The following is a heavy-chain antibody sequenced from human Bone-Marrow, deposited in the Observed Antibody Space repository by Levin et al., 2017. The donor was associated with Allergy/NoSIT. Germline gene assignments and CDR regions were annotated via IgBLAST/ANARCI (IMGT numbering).Heavy chain of an antibody. CDR1: GFTFSDYA. V-gene: IGHV3-23*01. CDR2: VIPSGYNT. CDR3: AKSFGVYNSATSGFHFYDF. J-gene: IGHJ4*02. D-gene: IGHD3-16*01. Sequence: PGGSLRLSCTASGFTFSDYAMTWVRQAPGKGLEWVSAVIPSGYNTYYADSIQGRFTISRDNSKNTLYLQMNSLRVEDTAVYYCAKSFGVYNSATSGFHFYDFWGQGTLVSVSS.